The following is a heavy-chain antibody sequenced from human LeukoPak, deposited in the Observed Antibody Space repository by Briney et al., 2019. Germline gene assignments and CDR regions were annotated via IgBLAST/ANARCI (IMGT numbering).Heavy chain of an antibody. CDR2: IGISSGNT. J-gene: IGHJ4*01. D-gene: IGHD5-12*01. V-gene: IGHV3-48*01. CDR1: GFNFIDYS. Sequence: GGSLRLSCAASGFNFIDYSMNWVRQAPGKGLEWISYIGISSGNTKYADSVKGRFTISRDKTRNSLYLQMNSLRVEDTAVYYCARDHRYAFDNWGHGTLVTVSS. CDR3: ARDHRYAFDN.